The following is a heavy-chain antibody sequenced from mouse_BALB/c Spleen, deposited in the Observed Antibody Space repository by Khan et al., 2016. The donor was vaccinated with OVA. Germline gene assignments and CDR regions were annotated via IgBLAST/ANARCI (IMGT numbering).Heavy chain of an antibody. J-gene: IGHJ3*01. D-gene: IGHD2-14*01. CDR1: GDSITSGY. V-gene: IGHV3-8*02. Sequence: EVQLQESGPSLVKPSQTLSLTCSVTGDSITSGYWSWIRKFPGNKLESMGYMIFSGNTYYNPSLKSRISITRHTSKNQYYLQLNSVTTEDTATYYCARSTYRYAFAYWGQGTLVTVSA. CDR2: MIFSGNT. CDR3: ARSTYRYAFAY.